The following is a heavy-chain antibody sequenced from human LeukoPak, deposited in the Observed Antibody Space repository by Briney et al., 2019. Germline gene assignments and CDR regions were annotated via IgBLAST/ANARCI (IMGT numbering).Heavy chain of an antibody. Sequence: GGSLRLSCAASGFTFSSYWMSWVRQAPGKGLEWISYISSSSSTIFYADSVKGRFTISRDNGKNSLYLQMNSLRAEDTAVYYCARDSDFQHWGQGTLVTVSS. CDR2: ISSSSSTI. CDR3: ARDSDFQH. V-gene: IGHV3-48*01. J-gene: IGHJ1*01. CDR1: GFTFSSYW.